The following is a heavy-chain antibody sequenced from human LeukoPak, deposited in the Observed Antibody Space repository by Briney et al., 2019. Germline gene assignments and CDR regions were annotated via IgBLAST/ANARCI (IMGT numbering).Heavy chain of an antibody. D-gene: IGHD3-10*02. CDR3: AELGITMIGGV. CDR2: INSDGSST. V-gene: IGHV3-74*01. Sequence: GGSLRLSCAASGFTCSRCEMNWVRQAPGKGLVWVSRINSDGSSTSYADSVKGRFTISRDNAKNSLYLQMNSLRAEDTAVYYCAELGITMIGGVWGEGTTVTISS. J-gene: IGHJ6*04. CDR1: GFTCSRCE.